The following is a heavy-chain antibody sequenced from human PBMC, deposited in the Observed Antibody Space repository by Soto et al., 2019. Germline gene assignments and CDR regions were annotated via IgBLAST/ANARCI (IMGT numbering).Heavy chain of an antibody. Sequence: GGSLRLSCAASGFTFSSYWMSWVRQAPGKGLEWVANIKQDGSEKYYVDSVKGRFTIPRDNAKNSLYLQMNSLRAEDTAVYYCARDAPIGYDSSGYWGNDAFDIWGQGTMVTVSS. CDR1: GFTFSSYW. CDR3: ARDAPIGYDSSGYWGNDAFDI. J-gene: IGHJ3*02. CDR2: IKQDGSEK. V-gene: IGHV3-7*01. D-gene: IGHD3-22*01.